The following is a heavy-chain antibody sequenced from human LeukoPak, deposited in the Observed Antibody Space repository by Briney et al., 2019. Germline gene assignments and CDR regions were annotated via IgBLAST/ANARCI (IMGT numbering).Heavy chain of an antibody. CDR1: GYTFTGYY. CDR3: ARDIAGSSWDLNWFDP. Sequence: ASVKVSCKASGYTFTGYYMHWVRQAPGQGLEWMGWINPNSGGTNYAQKFQGRVTMTRDTSVSTAYMELSRLRSDDTAVYYCARDIAGSSWDLNWFDPWGQGTLATVSS. D-gene: IGHD6-13*01. V-gene: IGHV1-2*02. CDR2: INPNSGGT. J-gene: IGHJ5*02.